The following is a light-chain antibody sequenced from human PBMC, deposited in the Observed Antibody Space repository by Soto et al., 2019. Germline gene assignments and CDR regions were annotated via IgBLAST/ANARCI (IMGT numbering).Light chain of an antibody. CDR2: GNS. CDR1: SSNIGAGYD. V-gene: IGLV1-40*01. Sequence: QLVLTPPPSVSGAPGQRVTISCTGSSSNIGAGYDVHWYQQLPGTAPKLLIYGNSNRPSGVPDRFSGSKSGTSASLAITGLQAEDEADYYCQSYDSSLSGWVFGGGTKVTVL. J-gene: IGLJ3*02. CDR3: QSYDSSLSGWV.